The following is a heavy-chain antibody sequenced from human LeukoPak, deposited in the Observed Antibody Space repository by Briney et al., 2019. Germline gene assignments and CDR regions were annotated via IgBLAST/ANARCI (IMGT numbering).Heavy chain of an antibody. D-gene: IGHD2-2*02. CDR1: GFTFSSYW. CDR2: IKQDGSEK. J-gene: IGHJ4*02. Sequence: GGSLRLSCAASGFTFSSYWMSWVRQAPGKGLEWVANIKQDGSEKYYVDSVKGRFTISRDNAKNSLYLQMNSLRAEDTAVYYCARDCSSTSCYTRKMYYFDYWGQGTLVTVSS. V-gene: IGHV3-7*01. CDR3: ARDCSSTSCYTRKMYYFDY.